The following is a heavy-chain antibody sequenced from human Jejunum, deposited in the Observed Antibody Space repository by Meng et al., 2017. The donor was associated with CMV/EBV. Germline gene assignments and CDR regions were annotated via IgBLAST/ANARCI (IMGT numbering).Heavy chain of an antibody. Sequence: CAVARGSLTGYYCSWIRQPPGQGLEWIGEINYSESTNYNPSLKSRVTISVDTYKNQCSLKLRSVTAADTGVYYCARRVGSGKYYFDYWSQGTLVTVSS. V-gene: IGHV4-34*01. CDR2: INYSEST. D-gene: IGHD3-10*01. CDR1: RGSLTGYY. J-gene: IGHJ4*02. CDR3: ARRVGSGKYYFDY.